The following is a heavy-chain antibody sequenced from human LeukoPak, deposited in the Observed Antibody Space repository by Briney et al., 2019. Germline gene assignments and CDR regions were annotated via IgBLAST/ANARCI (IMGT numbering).Heavy chain of an antibody. Sequence: PSETLSLTCAVYGGSFSGYYWSWIRQPPGKGLEWIGEINHSGSTNYNPSLKSRVTISVDTSKNQFSLKLSSVTAADTAVYYCARGRIKYYYGSGSYFPYYYYMDVWGKGTTVTVSS. J-gene: IGHJ6*03. V-gene: IGHV4-34*01. CDR2: INHSGST. CDR3: ARGRIKYYYGSGSYFPYYYYMDV. CDR1: GGSFSGYY. D-gene: IGHD3-10*01.